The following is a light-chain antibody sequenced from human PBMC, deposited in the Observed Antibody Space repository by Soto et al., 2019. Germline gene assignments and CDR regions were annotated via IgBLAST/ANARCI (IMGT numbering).Light chain of an antibody. V-gene: IGKV1-27*01. Sequence: DIQMTQSPSSLSASVGDRVTITCRASQGIGNYLAWYQQKPGKVPKLMIYTSSTLQSGVPSRFSGSGSGTDFTLTISNLQPEDVATYYCQKHNGAPLTFGGGTKVDIK. CDR2: TSS. CDR3: QKHNGAPLT. CDR1: QGIGNY. J-gene: IGKJ4*01.